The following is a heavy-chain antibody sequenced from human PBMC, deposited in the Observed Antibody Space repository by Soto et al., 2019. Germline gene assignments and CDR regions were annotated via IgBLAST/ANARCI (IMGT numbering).Heavy chain of an antibody. CDR2: IIPMSSVV. CDR3: ATTCCGEDGFSTYYLAH. D-gene: IGHD2-21*02. V-gene: IGHV1-69*12. Sequence: QVQVVQSGAEVKKPGSSVKVSCKVSGGTFSDFGLSWVRLAPGRGLEWLGGIIPMSSVVNHGQTFQGRVTITADASTGTGYMELSSLRSEDTALYYCATTCCGEDGFSTYYLAHWGQGTLVTVSS. CDR1: GGTFSDFG. J-gene: IGHJ4*02.